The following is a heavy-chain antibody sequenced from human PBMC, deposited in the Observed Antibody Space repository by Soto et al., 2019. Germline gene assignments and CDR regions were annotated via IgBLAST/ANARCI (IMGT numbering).Heavy chain of an antibody. J-gene: IGHJ4*02. CDR3: ARDNNDFWSLYPLAFDY. V-gene: IGHV4-4*07. CDR1: GGSLTKYY. Sequence: SETLSLTCTVSGGSLTKYYLSWIRQPAGKGLEWIGRVSTSGNVVSKASLRSRLTMSVDTSKNQFSLRLTSVTAADTAVYYCARDNNDFWSLYPLAFDYWGQGALVTVYS. CDR2: VSTSGNV. D-gene: IGHD3-3*01.